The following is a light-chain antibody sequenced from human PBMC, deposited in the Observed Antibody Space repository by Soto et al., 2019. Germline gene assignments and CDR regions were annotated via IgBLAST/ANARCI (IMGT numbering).Light chain of an antibody. V-gene: IGKV3-15*01. CDR1: QSVRSY. CDR3: HQYNNWPPT. CDR2: GAS. Sequence: EIVMTQSTATLSVSPGDRGTLSCRASQSVRSYLAWYQQKPGQAPRLLIYGASPRSTGIPARFSGSGSGPEITITISSLQSEDFAVYYCHQYNNWPPTFGQGTKVEIK. J-gene: IGKJ1*01.